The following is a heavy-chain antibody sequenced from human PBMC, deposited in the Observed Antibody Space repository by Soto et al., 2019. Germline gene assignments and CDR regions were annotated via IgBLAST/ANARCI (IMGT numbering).Heavy chain of an antibody. J-gene: IGHJ5*02. CDR2: IYYSGST. V-gene: IGHV4-39*01. CDR3: ARPLNYGDFRNWFDP. D-gene: IGHD4-17*01. Sequence: SETLSLTCTVSGGSISSSSYYWGWIRQPPGKGLEWIGSIYYSGSTYYNPSLKSRVTISVDTSKNQFSLKLSSVTAADTAVYYCARPLNYGDFRNWFDPWGQGTLVTVSS. CDR1: GGSISSSSYY.